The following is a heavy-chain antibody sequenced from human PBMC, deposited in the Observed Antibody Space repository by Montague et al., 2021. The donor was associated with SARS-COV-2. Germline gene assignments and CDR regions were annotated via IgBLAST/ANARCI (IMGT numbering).Heavy chain of an antibody. CDR2: IYYSGST. CDR1: GGSFSGCY. J-gene: IGHJ6*02. D-gene: IGHD2-8*02. CDR3: ARGGRRDIVLVGYDQWYGLDV. Sequence: SETLSLTCTVYGGSFSGCYWSWIRQPPGKGLEWIGYIYYSGSTNYNPSLKSRVTISVDTSKNQFSLKLSSVTAADTAVYYCARGGRRDIVLVGYDQWYGLDVWGQGTTVTVSS. V-gene: IGHV4-59*01.